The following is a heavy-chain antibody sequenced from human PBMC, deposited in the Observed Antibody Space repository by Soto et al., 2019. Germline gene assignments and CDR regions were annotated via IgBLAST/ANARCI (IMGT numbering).Heavy chain of an antibody. Sequence: GGSLRLSCAASGFTFSSYAMSWVRQAPGKGLEWVSAISGSGGSTYYADSVKGRFTISRDNSKNTLYLQMNSLRAEDTAVYYCATKTPYYYYYYMDVWGKGTTVTVSS. CDR1: GFTFSSYA. CDR2: ISGSGGST. V-gene: IGHV3-23*01. CDR3: ATKTPYYYYYYMDV. J-gene: IGHJ6*03.